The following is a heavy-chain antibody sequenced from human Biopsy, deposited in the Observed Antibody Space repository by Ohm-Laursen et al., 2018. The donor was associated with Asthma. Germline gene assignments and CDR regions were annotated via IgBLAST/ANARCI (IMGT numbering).Heavy chain of an antibody. CDR2: ISVYNGNT. Sequence: SEKVSCKTSGYTFNSAGITWVRQHPGQGIEWMGWISVYNGNTKVAQKLQDRVTMITDTSTSTAYMELRSLRSDDTAVYFCARAVDYSHYYGVDVWGQGTTVTVS. CDR3: ARAVDYSHYYGVDV. D-gene: IGHD3-10*01. CDR1: GYTFNSAG. V-gene: IGHV1-18*01. J-gene: IGHJ6*02.